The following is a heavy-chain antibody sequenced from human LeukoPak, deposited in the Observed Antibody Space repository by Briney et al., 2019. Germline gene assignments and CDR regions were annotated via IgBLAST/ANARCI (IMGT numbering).Heavy chain of an antibody. D-gene: IGHD3-16*02. J-gene: IGHJ4*02. V-gene: IGHV3-23*01. CDR2: ISGTDGTT. CDR1: GFTFSNYP. Sequence: PGGSLRLSCAAAGFTFSNYPMSWVRQAPGKGLEWVSVISGTDGTTFYADSVKGRFTISRDNSKNTLYLQMNSLRAEDTAVYYCARNYDYVWGSYRHTLDYWGQGTLVTVSS. CDR3: ARNYDYVWGSYRHTLDY.